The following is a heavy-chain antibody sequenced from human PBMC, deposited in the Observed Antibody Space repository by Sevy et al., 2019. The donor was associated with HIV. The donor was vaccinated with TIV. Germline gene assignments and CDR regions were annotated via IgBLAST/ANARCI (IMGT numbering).Heavy chain of an antibody. J-gene: IGHJ4*02. D-gene: IGHD3-22*01. CDR2: INGHNGNT. V-gene: IGHV1-18*01. CDR3: ARDGYDGSRYQRGLFDF. Sequence: ASVKVSCKASGYIFTSYGISWVRQAPRQGLEWMGWINGHNGNTNYVQNLQGRVTMTTDTSTNTAYMELRSLRSDDTALYYCARDGYDGSRYQRGLFDFWGQGTLVTVSS. CDR1: GYIFTSYG.